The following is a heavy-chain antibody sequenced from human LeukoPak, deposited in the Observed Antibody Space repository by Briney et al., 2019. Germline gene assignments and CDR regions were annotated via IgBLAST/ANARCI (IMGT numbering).Heavy chain of an antibody. CDR2: ISWNSGSI. V-gene: IGHV3-9*01. Sequence: PGGSLRLSCAASGFTFDDYAMHWVRQAPGKGLEWVSGISWNSGSIGYADSVKGRFTISRDNAKNSLYLQMNSLRAEDTALYYCAKDPRPDYYGSGSYYPYYFDYWGQGTLVTVSS. CDR1: GFTFDDYA. CDR3: AKDPRPDYYGSGSYYPYYFDY. J-gene: IGHJ4*02. D-gene: IGHD3-10*01.